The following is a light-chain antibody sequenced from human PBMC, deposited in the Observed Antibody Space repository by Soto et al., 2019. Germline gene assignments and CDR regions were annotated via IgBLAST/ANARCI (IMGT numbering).Light chain of an antibody. CDR3: QQYYTWPSWT. Sequence: EIVMTQSPATLSVSTGERATLSCRASRSVSSNLAWYQQKPGQAPRLLIYGASTRATDIPTRFSGSGSGTEFTLTIRSLQSEDFAVYYCQQYYTWPSWTFGQGTKVEIK. J-gene: IGKJ1*01. V-gene: IGKV3-15*01. CDR1: RSVSSN. CDR2: GAS.